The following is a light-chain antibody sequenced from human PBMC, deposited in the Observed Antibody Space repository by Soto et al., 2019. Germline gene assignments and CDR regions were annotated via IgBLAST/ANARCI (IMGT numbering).Light chain of an antibody. J-gene: IGLJ1*01. CDR3: QSYDISLSGYV. V-gene: IGLV2-14*01. Sequence: QSVLAQPAAVSGSPGQSITISCTGTTSDVGDYNYVSWYQHLPDKVPKLSISLVSNRPSGVPDRISGSKSGTSASLAITGIQAEDEADYYCQSYDISLSGYVFGTGTKVTVL. CDR1: TSDVGDYNY. CDR2: LVS.